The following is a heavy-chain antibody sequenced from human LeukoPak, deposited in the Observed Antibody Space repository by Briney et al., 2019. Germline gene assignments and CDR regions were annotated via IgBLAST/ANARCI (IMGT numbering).Heavy chain of an antibody. V-gene: IGHV3-30-3*01. CDR2: ISYDGSNK. D-gene: IGHD5-12*01. CDR1: GFTFSSYD. Sequence: GGSLRLSCAASGFTFSSYDMDWVRQAPGKGLEWVAVISYDGSNKYYADSVKGRFTISRDNSKNTLYLQMNSLRAEDTAVYYCARGRGGYDDYWGQGTLVTVSS. J-gene: IGHJ4*02. CDR3: ARGRGGYDDY.